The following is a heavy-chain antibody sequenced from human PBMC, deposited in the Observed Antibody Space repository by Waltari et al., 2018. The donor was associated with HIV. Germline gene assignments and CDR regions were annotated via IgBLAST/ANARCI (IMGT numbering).Heavy chain of an antibody. J-gene: IGHJ4*02. Sequence: QITLKESSHTLVKPTETLTLTCTFSGFSLSSSVADVGWMRQPPGKALEWLALFYWNDDKRYSPSLKSRLTITKDISRNQVVLTLTNMDPADTATYYCAHSLGYCSGGTLAQGCWLYWGQGTLVTVSS. CDR1: GFSLSSSVAD. V-gene: IGHV2-5*01. CDR2: FYWNDDK. D-gene: IGHD2-15*01. CDR3: AHSLGYCSGGTLAQGCWLY.